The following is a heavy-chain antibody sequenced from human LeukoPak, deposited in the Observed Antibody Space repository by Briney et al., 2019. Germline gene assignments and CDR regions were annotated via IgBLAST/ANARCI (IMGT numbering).Heavy chain of an antibody. J-gene: IGHJ4*02. CDR3: AAFYDLLIGHIDH. D-gene: IGHD3-9*01. CDR2: IYSGGRT. V-gene: IGHV3-66*01. CDR1: GFTVNSNY. Sequence: GGSLRLSCAASGFTVNSNYMSWVRQAPGKGLEGVALIYSGGRTYYAEAVRGRFTISRDSLKNTLYLQMNSLRADDTAVYYCAAFYDLLIGHIDHWGQGTLVTVSS.